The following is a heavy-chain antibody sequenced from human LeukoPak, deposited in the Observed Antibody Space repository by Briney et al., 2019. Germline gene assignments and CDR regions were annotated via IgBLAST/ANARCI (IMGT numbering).Heavy chain of an antibody. J-gene: IGHJ4*02. V-gene: IGHV3-48*02. CDR2: ISATTGSI. Sequence: AGGSLRLSCAASGFTFSSYNMKWVRQALGKGLECISYISATTGSIYYADSVKGRFSASRDNAKNSLYLQMNSLRDEDTAVYYCARGEGAIDYWGQGTLVTVSS. CDR1: GFTFSSYN. D-gene: IGHD3-16*01. CDR3: ARGEGAIDY.